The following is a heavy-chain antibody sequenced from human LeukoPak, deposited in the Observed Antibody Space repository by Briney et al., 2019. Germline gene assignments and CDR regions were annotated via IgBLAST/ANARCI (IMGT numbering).Heavy chain of an antibody. CDR1: GFTLSSYW. D-gene: IGHD6-13*01. CDR3: ARVTEYSTAGMRY. Sequence: GGSLRLSCAVSGFTLSSYWMHWVRHAPGKGLVWVSRISSDGSTTTYADSVKGRFTISRDNAKNTMYLQMDSLRAEDTALYYCARVTEYSTAGMRYWGQGTLVTVSS. V-gene: IGHV3-74*01. J-gene: IGHJ4*02. CDR2: ISSDGSTT.